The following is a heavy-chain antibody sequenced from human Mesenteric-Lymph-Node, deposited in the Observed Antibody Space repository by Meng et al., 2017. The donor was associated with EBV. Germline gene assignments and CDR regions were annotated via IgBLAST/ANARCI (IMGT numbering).Heavy chain of an antibody. V-gene: IGHV1-46*01. CDR2: TSRTDGSA. CDR1: GYSFPSYG. Sequence: QFQLGQSGAEVKKPGASVKVSCQASGYSFPSYGIAWVRQAPGPGLEWMGMTSRTDGSATYAQKFQGRLTVTSDTSTTTAYMELSSLRSEDTAVYYCAREGGAWGQGTLVTVSS. J-gene: IGHJ5*02. CDR3: AREGGA.